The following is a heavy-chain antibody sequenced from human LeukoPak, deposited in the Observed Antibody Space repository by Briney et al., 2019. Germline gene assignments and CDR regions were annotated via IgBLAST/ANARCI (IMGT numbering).Heavy chain of an antibody. CDR3: AKDLPDGGRGSPTVGFDY. Sequence: GGSLRLSCAASGFTFSSYAMSWVRQAPGKGLEWVSAISGSGGSTYYADSVKGRFTISRDNSKNTLYLQMNSLRAEDTAVYYYAKDLPDGGRGSPTVGFDYWGQGTLVTVSS. V-gene: IGHV3-23*01. CDR2: ISGSGGST. J-gene: IGHJ4*02. CDR1: GFTFSSYA. D-gene: IGHD1-26*01.